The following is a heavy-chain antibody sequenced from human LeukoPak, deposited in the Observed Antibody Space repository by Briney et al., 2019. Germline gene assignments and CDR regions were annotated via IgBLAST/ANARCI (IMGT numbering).Heavy chain of an antibody. Sequence: ASVKVSCKASGYTFTGYYMHWVRQAPGQGLEWMGWINPNSGGTNYVQKFQGRVTMTRDTSISTAYMELSRLRSDDTAVYYCARREAGTLGIRSNFDYWGQGTLVTVSS. CDR1: GYTFTGYY. J-gene: IGHJ4*02. V-gene: IGHV1-2*02. CDR2: INPNSGGT. D-gene: IGHD1-7*01. CDR3: ARREAGTLGIRSNFDY.